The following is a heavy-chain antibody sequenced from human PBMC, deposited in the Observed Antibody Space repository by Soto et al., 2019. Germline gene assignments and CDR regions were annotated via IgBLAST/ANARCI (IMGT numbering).Heavy chain of an antibody. CDR2: IYYSGST. J-gene: IGHJ5*02. CDR3: ARLVWSYGTWFDP. CDR1: GGSISSYY. V-gene: IGHV4-59*08. D-gene: IGHD5-18*01. Sequence: SETLSLTCTVSGGSISSYYWSWIRQPPGKGLEWIGYIYYSGSTNYNPSLKSRVTISVDTSKNQFSLKLSSVTAADTAVYYCARLVWSYGTWFDPWGEGTLVTVS.